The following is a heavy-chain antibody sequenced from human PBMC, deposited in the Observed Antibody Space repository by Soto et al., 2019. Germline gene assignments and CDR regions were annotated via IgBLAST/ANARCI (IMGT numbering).Heavy chain of an antibody. D-gene: IGHD4-17*01. J-gene: IGHJ5*02. CDR1: GQGGSYNRSA. Sequence: QSRSLTGAVSGQGGSYNRSARNWIMQSPSGGLEWLGRTYYRSKWYNDYAVSVKSRITINPDTSKNQFSLQLKSVTPEDTAVYYCARVTTTLTTNWFDPWGQGNLVTVS. CDR3: ARVTTTLTTNWFDP. V-gene: IGHV6-1*01. CDR2: TYYRSKWYN.